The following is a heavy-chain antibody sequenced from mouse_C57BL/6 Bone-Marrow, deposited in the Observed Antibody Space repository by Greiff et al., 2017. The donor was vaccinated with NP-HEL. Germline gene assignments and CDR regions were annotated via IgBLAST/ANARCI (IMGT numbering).Heavy chain of an antibody. J-gene: IGHJ3*01. CDR1: GYTFTSYW. CDR3: AREGLLAAWFAY. D-gene: IGHD2-3*01. CDR2: IDPSDSYT. Sequence: VQLQQPGAELVMPGASVKLSCKASGYTFTSYWMHWVKQRPGQGLEWIGEIDPSDSYTNYNQKFKGKSTLTVAKSSSTAYLQLSSLTSKNSAVYYCAREGLLAAWFAYWGRGTRVTVSA. V-gene: IGHV1-69*01.